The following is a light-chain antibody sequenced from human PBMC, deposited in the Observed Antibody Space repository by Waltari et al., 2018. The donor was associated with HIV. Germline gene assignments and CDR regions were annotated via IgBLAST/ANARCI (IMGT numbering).Light chain of an antibody. CDR3: QQYSSFPVT. Sequence: DIQMTQSPATLSASIGDRVTITCRASQSISNWLAWYQQKPGRAPNLVISKASILESGVPSNFSGSGSGTDFTLSIGGLRPDDFATYYCQQYSSFPVTFGQGTKLEVK. CDR1: QSISNW. V-gene: IGKV1-5*03. CDR2: KAS. J-gene: IGKJ2*01.